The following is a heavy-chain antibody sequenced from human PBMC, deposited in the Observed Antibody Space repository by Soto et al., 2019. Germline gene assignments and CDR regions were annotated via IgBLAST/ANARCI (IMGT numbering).Heavy chain of an antibody. CDR1: GGSISSGAYS. V-gene: IGHV4-30-2*01. CDR2: IYHSRNT. D-gene: IGHD3-10*01. CDR3: ARGPPPTGPNYYYYYGMDV. J-gene: IGHJ6*02. Sequence: TLSLPYAVSGGSISSGAYSWNWIRQPPGKGLEWIGYIYHSRNTYYNPSLKSRVTISVDRSKNQFSLRLSSVTAADTAVYYCARGPPPTGPNYYYYYGMDVWGQGTTVTVSS.